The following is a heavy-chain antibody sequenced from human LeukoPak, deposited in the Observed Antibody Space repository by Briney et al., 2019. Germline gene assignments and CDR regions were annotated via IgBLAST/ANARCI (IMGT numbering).Heavy chain of an antibody. CDR1: GFTVSSNY. Sequence: PAGSLRLSCAASGFTVSSNYMSWVRQAPGKGLEWVSVIYSGGSTYYADSVKGRFTISRDNSKNTLYLQMNSLRAEDTAVYYCARDGVYGGNSRDYYYMDVWGKGTTVTVSS. CDR2: IYSGGST. J-gene: IGHJ6*03. CDR3: ARDGVYGGNSRDYYYMDV. V-gene: IGHV3-66*02. D-gene: IGHD4-23*01.